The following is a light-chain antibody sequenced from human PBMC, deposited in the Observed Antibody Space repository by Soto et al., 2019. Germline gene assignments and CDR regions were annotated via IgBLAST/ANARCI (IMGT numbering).Light chain of an antibody. CDR3: QSYDNGLGGSV. CDR1: MRDVGAYNL. J-gene: IGLJ3*02. V-gene: IGLV2-14*01. Sequence: QSALTQPASVSGSAGQSITISCSGTMRDVGAYNLVSWYQQHPGTAPKLIIYEVRNRPSGISSRFSGSRSGNTASLTISGLQPEDEADYYCQSYDNGLGGSVFGGGTKLTVL. CDR2: EVR.